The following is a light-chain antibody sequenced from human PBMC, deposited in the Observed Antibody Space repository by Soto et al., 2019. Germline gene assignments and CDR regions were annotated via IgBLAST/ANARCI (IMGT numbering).Light chain of an antibody. V-gene: IGLV2-23*01. CDR2: EDA. CDR3: CSYAGSNTYV. J-gene: IGLJ1*01. Sequence: QSALTQPASVSGSPGQSITISCTGTSNDFGSYNPVSWYQQHPGEAPKLKIYEDAQRPSGVSNRFSGSKSGHTASLTISGLQAEDEADYYCCSYAGSNTYVFGTGTKVTVL. CDR1: SNDFGSYNP.